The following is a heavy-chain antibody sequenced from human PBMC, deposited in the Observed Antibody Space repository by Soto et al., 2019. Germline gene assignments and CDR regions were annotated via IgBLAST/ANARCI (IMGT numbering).Heavy chain of an antibody. D-gene: IGHD5-12*01. Sequence: SVKVSCKASGGTFSSYAISWVRQAPGQGLEWMGGIIPIFGTANYAQKFQGRVTITADESTSTAYMELSSLRSEDTAVYYCARVVKVATYGYNWFDPWGQGTLVTVSS. V-gene: IGHV1-69*13. CDR1: GGTFSSYA. CDR3: ARVVKVATYGYNWFDP. J-gene: IGHJ5*02. CDR2: IIPIFGTA.